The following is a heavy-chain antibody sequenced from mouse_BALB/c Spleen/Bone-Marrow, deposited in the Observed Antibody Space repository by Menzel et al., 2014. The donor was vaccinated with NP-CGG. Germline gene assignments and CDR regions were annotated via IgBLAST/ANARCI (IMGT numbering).Heavy chain of an antibody. Sequence: DVKLVESGPELVKPGASVKMSCKASGYTFTDYYMNWVKQSHGKSLEWIGDINPINGDTFYNQKFKGKATLTVDKSSSTVYMQLDSLTSEDSAICYCAMGVRLYWYFDVWGAGTTVTVSS. CDR2: INPINGDT. J-gene: IGHJ1*01. CDR3: AMGVRLYWYFDV. CDR1: GYTFTDYY. V-gene: IGHV1-26*01. D-gene: IGHD2-14*01.